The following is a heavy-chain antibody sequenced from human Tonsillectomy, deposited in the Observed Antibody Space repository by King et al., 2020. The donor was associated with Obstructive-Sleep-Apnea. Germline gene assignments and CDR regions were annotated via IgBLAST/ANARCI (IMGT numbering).Heavy chain of an antibody. CDR1: GYTFTSYA. CDR2: INAGNGHT. CDR3: ARGGIGRIAVPGPSYYYGMDV. D-gene: IGHD6-13*01. V-gene: IGHV1-3*01. J-gene: IGHJ6*02. Sequence: QLVQSGAEVKKPGASVKVSCKASGYTFTSYAMHWVRQAPGQRLEWMGWINAGNGHTKYSQNVQGRVTITRDTSASTAYMDLSSLRSEDTAVYYCARGGIGRIAVPGPSYYYGMDVWGQGTTVTVSS.